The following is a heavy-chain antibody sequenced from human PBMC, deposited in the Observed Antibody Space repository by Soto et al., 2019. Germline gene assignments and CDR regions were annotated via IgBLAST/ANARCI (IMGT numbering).Heavy chain of an antibody. CDR1: GGSVTSGSYQ. V-gene: IGHV4-61*01. D-gene: IGHD3-3*01. CDR2: IYYTGST. Sequence: QVQLQESGPRLVKPSETLSLTCTVFGGSVTSGSYQWSWIRQPPGKGLEWIGYIYYTGSTNYNPSLQSRVTISVDTAQNQFSLILASVTAADTAVYYCARVILDFWSGYGMDVWGQGTTVTVSS. CDR3: ARVILDFWSGYGMDV. J-gene: IGHJ6*02.